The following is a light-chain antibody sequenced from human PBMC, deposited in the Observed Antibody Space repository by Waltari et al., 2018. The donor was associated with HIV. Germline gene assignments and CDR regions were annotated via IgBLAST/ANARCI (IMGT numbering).Light chain of an antibody. V-gene: IGLV2-11*01. CDR1: SSDVGCFNF. J-gene: IGLJ2*01. CDR2: DVT. Sequence: QSALTQPRSVSGSPGQSVPISCTGTSSDVGCFNFVSWYQQHPGKAPKLMIYDVTKRPSGVPDRFSGSKFDNTASLTISGLQADDEADYYCCSYAGSYTLVVFGGGTKLTVL. CDR3: CSYAGSYTLVV.